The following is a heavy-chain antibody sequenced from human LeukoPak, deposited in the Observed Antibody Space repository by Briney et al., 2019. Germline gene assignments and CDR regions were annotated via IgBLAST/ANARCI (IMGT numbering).Heavy chain of an antibody. V-gene: IGHV1-58*01. CDR3: AATSIRMVQRIIYYGKDV. D-gene: IGHD3-10*01. CDR2: IVVGTGKT. J-gene: IGHJ6*02. CDR1: GFANSNSS. Sequence: SVKVSCKASGFANSNSSVQWVRQARGQRPEWIGWIVVGTGKTNYAQRLQERVTITRDMSTGTVDMELSSLRSEDTAVYYCAATSIRMVQRIIYYGKDVWGQGTTVTVSS.